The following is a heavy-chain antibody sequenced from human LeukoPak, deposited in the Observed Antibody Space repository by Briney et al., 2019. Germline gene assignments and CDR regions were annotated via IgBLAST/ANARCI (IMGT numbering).Heavy chain of an antibody. Sequence: SETLSLTCTVSGGSISSYYWSWIRQSAGKGLEWIGRIYTSGSTNYNPSLKSRVTVSVDTSKNQFSLRLSSVTAADTAVYYCARVTGYMVEDYFDYWGQGTLVTVSS. D-gene: IGHD5-12*01. CDR2: IYTSGST. V-gene: IGHV4-4*07. CDR3: ARVTGYMVEDYFDY. J-gene: IGHJ4*02. CDR1: GGSISSYY.